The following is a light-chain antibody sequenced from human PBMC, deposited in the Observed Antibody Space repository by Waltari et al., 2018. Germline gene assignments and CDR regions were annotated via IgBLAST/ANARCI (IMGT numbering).Light chain of an antibody. Sequence: QLVLTQSPSAPASLGASVKPTCTLSSGHSSYAIAWHQQQPAKAHRYFMKLNSDGSHSNGGVFPRRFSGSTCEADRYLTISLLQSDDEADYYCQTSCTGLWVFGGGTKLTVL. CDR1: SGHSSYA. CDR3: QTSCTGLWV. CDR2: LNSDGSH. J-gene: IGLJ3*02. V-gene: IGLV4-69*01.